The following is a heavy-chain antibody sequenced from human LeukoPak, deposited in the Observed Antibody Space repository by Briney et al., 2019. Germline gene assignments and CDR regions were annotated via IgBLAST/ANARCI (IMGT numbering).Heavy chain of an antibody. CDR1: GYTFTSYG. Sequence: GASVKVSCKASGYTFTSYGISWVRQAPGQGLEWMGWISAYNGNTNYAQKLQGRVTMTTDTSTSTGYMELRSLRSDDTAVYYCARDRNQWLVFDYWGQGTLVTVSS. D-gene: IGHD6-19*01. J-gene: IGHJ4*02. CDR3: ARDRNQWLVFDY. V-gene: IGHV1-18*01. CDR2: ISAYNGNT.